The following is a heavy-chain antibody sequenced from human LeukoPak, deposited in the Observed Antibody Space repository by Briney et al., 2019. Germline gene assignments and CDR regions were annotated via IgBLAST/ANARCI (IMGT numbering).Heavy chain of an antibody. J-gene: IGHJ5*02. D-gene: IGHD5-24*01. CDR2: ISPSGGST. CDR3: ARDNSVRDEAWWFNP. Sequence: GASVRVSCKTSGYTFTDYDITWVRQAPGQGPEWMGVISPSGGSTTYAQKFQGRVTLTRDMSTSTDYLELSSLRSEDTAVYYCARDNSVRDEAWWFNPWGQGTLVTVSS. CDR1: GYTFTDYD. V-gene: IGHV1-46*01.